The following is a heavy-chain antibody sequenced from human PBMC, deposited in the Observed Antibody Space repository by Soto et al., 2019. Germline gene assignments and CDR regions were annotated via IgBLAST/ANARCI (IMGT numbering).Heavy chain of an antibody. Sequence: HPGGSLRLSCAASGFTFSSYAMHWVRQAPGKGLEWVAVISYDGSNKYYADSVKGRFTISRDNSKNTLYLQMNSLRAEDTAVYYCARERFLEWLLANYYYYGMDVWGQGTTVTVSS. V-gene: IGHV3-30-3*01. CDR2: ISYDGSNK. D-gene: IGHD3-3*01. J-gene: IGHJ6*02. CDR3: ARERFLEWLLANYYYYGMDV. CDR1: GFTFSSYA.